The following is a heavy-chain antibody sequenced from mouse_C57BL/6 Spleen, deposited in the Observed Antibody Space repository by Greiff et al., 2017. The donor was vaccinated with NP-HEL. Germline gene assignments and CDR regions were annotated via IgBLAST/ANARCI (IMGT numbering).Heavy chain of an antibody. CDR1: GYTFTDHT. D-gene: IGHD1-1*01. J-gene: IGHJ4*01. CDR2: IYPRDGST. Sequence: QVQLQQSDAELVKPGASVKISCKVSGYTFTDHTIHWMKQRPEQGLEWIGYIYPRDGSTKYNEKFKGKATLTADKSSSTAYMQLNSLTSEDSAVYFCARTYGSSPYYYAMDDWGQGTSVTVSS. V-gene: IGHV1-78*01. CDR3: ARTYGSSPYYYAMDD.